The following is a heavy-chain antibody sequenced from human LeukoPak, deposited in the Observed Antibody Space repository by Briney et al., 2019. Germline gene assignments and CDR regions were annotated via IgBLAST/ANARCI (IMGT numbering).Heavy chain of an antibody. CDR1: GYTFTSYG. J-gene: IGHJ4*02. Sequence: ASVKVSCKVFGYTFTSYGISWVRQAPGQGLEWMGWINTNTGNPTYAQGFTGRFVFSLDTSVSTAYLQISSLKAEDTAVYYCARDWGSSGWPDWGQGTLVTVSS. CDR2: INTNTGNP. D-gene: IGHD6-19*01. V-gene: IGHV7-4-1*02. CDR3: ARDWGSSGWPD.